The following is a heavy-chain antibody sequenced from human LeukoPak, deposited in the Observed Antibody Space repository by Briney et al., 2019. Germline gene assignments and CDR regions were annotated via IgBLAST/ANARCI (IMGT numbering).Heavy chain of an antibody. D-gene: IGHD6-19*01. CDR2: IYNDGGKR. CDR1: GFTFSDYG. J-gene: IGHJ5*02. V-gene: IGHV3-33*06. Sequence: GGSLRLSCAASGFTFSDYGMHWVRQAPGKGLELVAVIYNDGGKRYYADSVKGRFTISRDNSKSTLYLQMDSRRDEDTAVYYCAKDASGPYSSLFDRWGQGTLVIVSS. CDR3: AKDASGPYSSLFDR.